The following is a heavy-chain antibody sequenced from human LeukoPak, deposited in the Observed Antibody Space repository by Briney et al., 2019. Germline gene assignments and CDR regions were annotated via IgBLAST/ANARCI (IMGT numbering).Heavy chain of an antibody. CDR1: GYTFIGYY. Sequence: ASVKVSCKASGYTFIGYYIHWVRQAPGQGLEWMGRINPNSGGTNYAQKFQGRVTMTRDTSISTAYMELSRLRSDDTAVYYCARDRVTLTTFQYDWFDPWGQGTLVIVSS. J-gene: IGHJ5*02. V-gene: IGHV1-2*06. CDR3: ARDRVTLTTFQYDWFDP. CDR2: INPNSGGT. D-gene: IGHD2-21*02.